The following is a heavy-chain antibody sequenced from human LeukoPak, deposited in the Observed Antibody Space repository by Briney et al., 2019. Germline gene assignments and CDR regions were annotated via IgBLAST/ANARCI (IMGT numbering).Heavy chain of an antibody. CDR2: ISGSGGST. D-gene: IGHD3-10*01. Sequence: PGGSLRLSCAASGFTFSSYAMSWVRQAPGKGLEWVSAISGSGGSTYYADSVKGRFTIPRDNSKNTLYLHMNSLRAEDTAVYYCAKVMTRTMVRGVPPSDYWGQGTLVTVSS. V-gene: IGHV3-23*01. CDR3: AKVMTRTMVRGVPPSDY. CDR1: GFTFSSYA. J-gene: IGHJ4*02.